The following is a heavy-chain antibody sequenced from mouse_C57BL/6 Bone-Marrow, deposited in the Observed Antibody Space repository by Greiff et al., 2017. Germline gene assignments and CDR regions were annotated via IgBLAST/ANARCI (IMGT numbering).Heavy chain of an antibody. D-gene: IGHD2-5*01. V-gene: IGHV1-18*01. CDR3: ARAYYSNYGLAWFAY. CDR1: GYTFTDYN. CDR2: INPNNGGT. Sequence: EVQLQQSGPELVKPGASVKIPCKASGYTFTDYNMDWVKQSHGKSLEWIGDINPNNGGTIYNQKFKGKATLTVDKSSSTAYMELRSLTSEDTAVYYCARAYYSNYGLAWFAYWGQGTLVTVSA. J-gene: IGHJ3*01.